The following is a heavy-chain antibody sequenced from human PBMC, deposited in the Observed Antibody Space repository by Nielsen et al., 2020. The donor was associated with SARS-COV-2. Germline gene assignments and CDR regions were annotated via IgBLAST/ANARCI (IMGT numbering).Heavy chain of an antibody. CDR2: FDPEDGET. J-gene: IGHJ4*02. Sequence: ASVKVSCKVSGYTLTELSMHWVRQAPGKGLEWMGGFDPEDGETIYAQKLQGRVTMTTDTSTSTAYMELRSLRSDDTAVYYCARGDYYDSSANGYWGQGTLVTVSS. D-gene: IGHD3-22*01. CDR1: GYTLTELS. V-gene: IGHV1-24*01. CDR3: ARGDYYDSSANGY.